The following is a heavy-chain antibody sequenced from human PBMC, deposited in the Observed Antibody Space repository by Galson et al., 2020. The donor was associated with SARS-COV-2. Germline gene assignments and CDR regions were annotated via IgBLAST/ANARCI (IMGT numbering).Heavy chain of an antibody. Sequence: ASVKVSCKASGYTFTGYYMHCVLQAPAQGLQWMGWINPTRGGTNYAQKFHGRVTMTRDTSIRTAYKGLSRLGSDDTAVYYCARGPCSGGRCYPGVWFDPWGQGSLVTVSS. CDR2: INPTRGGT. D-gene: IGHD2-15*01. V-gene: IGHV1-2*02. CDR3: ARGPCSGGRCYPGVWFDP. CDR1: GYTFTGYY. J-gene: IGHJ5*02.